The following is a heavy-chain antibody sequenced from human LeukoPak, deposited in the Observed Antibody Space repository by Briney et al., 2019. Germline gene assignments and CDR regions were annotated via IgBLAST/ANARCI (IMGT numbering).Heavy chain of an antibody. Sequence: ASVTVSFKASGYTFSIYGITWVRQAPGQGLEWMGWISAYNGNTNYAQKFQGRVSITTDTSRSTAYMELRSLRSDDTAVYYCARDLPYGSSDRTPFDYWGQGTLVTVSS. J-gene: IGHJ4*02. D-gene: IGHD6-6*01. CDR2: ISAYNGNT. V-gene: IGHV1-18*01. CDR1: GYTFSIYG. CDR3: ARDLPYGSSDRTPFDY.